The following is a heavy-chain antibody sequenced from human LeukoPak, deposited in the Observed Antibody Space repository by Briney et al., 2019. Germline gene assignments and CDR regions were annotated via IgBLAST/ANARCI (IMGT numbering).Heavy chain of an antibody. Sequence: GGSLRLSCAASGFTFSSYSFNWVRQAPGKGLEWVSYISRTTSYADSVKGRFTISRDNAKSSLYLQMNSLRAEDTAVYYCARDFLAAHLLEWVYYYYYYYMDVWGKGTTVTVSS. D-gene: IGHD3-3*01. CDR3: ARDFLAAHLLEWVYYYYYYYMDV. CDR1: GFTFSSYS. V-gene: IGHV3-48*01. CDR2: ISRTT. J-gene: IGHJ6*03.